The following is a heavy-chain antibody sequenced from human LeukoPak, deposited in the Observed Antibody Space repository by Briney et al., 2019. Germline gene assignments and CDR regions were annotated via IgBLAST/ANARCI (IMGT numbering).Heavy chain of an antibody. CDR3: AKVYYYDSSGYFPFDY. CDR1: GFTFDNYA. D-gene: IGHD3-22*01. V-gene: IGHV3-9*01. Sequence: PGRSLRLSCAASGFTFDNYAMHWVRQAPGKGLEWVSGISWNSGSIGYADSVKGRFTISRDNSKNTLYLQMNSLRAEDTAVYYCAKVYYYDSSGYFPFDYWGQGTLVTVSS. CDR2: ISWNSGSI. J-gene: IGHJ4*02.